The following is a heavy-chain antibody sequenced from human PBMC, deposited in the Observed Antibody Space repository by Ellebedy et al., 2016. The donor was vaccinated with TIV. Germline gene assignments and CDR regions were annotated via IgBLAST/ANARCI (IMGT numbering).Heavy chain of an antibody. J-gene: IGHJ5*02. CDR1: GFTFSSYA. CDR3: AKDFGRWSSGFDP. Sequence: PGGSLRLSCAASGFTFSSYAMSWVRQAPGKGLEWVSAIGTSGRSTYYADSVKGRFTISRDNSKNTLYLQMNSLRAEDTAVYYCAKDFGRWSSGFDPWGQGTLVTVSS. D-gene: IGHD5-24*01. V-gene: IGHV3-23*01. CDR2: IGTSGRST.